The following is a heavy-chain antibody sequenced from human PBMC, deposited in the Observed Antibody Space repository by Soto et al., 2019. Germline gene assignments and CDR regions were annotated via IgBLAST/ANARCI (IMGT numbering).Heavy chain of an antibody. J-gene: IGHJ6*02. Sequence: GASVKVSFKASGYTFTSYGISWLRQAPGQGLEWMGWISAYNGNTNYAQKLQGRVTMTTDTSTSTAYMELRSLRSDDTAVYYCARTYSSSSVYYYYGMDVWGQGTTVTVSS. CDR3: ARTYSSSSVYYYYGMDV. V-gene: IGHV1-18*01. D-gene: IGHD6-13*01. CDR2: ISAYNGNT. CDR1: GYTFTSYG.